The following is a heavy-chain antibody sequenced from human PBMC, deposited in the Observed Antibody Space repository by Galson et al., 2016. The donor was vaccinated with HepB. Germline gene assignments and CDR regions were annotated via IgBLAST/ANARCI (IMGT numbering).Heavy chain of an antibody. D-gene: IGHD3-3*01. CDR3: AREIDFWSGDPYSYFYYMDV. CDR2: INLNGTEK. CDR1: GFTFKNYW. V-gene: IGHV3-7*03. Sequence: SLRLSCAASGFTFKNYWMSWVRQAPGRGLEWVANINLNGTEKNFADSVKGRFTISRDNVQKSLYLQMNSLRVEDTAVYYCAREIDFWSGDPYSYFYYMDVWGKGTTVTVSS. J-gene: IGHJ6*03.